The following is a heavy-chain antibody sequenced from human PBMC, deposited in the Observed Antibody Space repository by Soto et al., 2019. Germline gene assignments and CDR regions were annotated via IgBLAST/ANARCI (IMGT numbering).Heavy chain of an antibody. CDR3: ARVPMVRGVTPLIAPHFDY. J-gene: IGHJ4*02. D-gene: IGHD3-10*01. CDR2: IYYSGST. Sequence: PSETLSLTCTVSGGSISSGGYYWSWIRQHPGKGLEWIGYIYYSGSTYYNPSLKSRVTISVDTSKNQFSLKLSSVTAADTAVYYCARVPMVRGVTPLIAPHFDYWGQGTLVTVSS. CDR1: GGSISSGGYY. V-gene: IGHV4-31*03.